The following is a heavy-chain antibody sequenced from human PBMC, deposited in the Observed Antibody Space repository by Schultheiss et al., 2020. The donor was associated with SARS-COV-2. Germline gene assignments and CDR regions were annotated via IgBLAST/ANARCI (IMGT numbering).Heavy chain of an antibody. Sequence: GGSLRLSCKGSGYSFTSYWIGWVRQMPGKGLEWMGIIYPGDSDTRYSPSFQGQITISADKSIMTTYLEWSSLKASDTAIYYCARHRTSGWTQGDAFEIWGQGTMVTV. CDR3: ARHRTSGWTQGDAFEI. V-gene: IGHV5-51*01. J-gene: IGHJ3*02. CDR2: IYPGDSDT. D-gene: IGHD6-19*01. CDR1: GYSFTSYW.